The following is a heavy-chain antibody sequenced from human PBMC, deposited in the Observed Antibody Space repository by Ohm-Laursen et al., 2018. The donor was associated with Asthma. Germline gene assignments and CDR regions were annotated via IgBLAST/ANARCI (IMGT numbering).Heavy chain of an antibody. CDR3: ARGLKAIAVAGTLSAFDI. D-gene: IGHD6-19*01. V-gene: IGHV3-21*01. Sequence: SLRLSCSASGYTFSRYSIHWVRQAPGKGLEWVASISTASTFIYYVDSVKGRFTISRDNAKNSLSLQMNSLRAEDTAVYYCARGLKAIAVAGTLSAFDIWGQGTMVTVSS. CDR1: GYTFSRYS. J-gene: IGHJ3*02. CDR2: ISTASTFI.